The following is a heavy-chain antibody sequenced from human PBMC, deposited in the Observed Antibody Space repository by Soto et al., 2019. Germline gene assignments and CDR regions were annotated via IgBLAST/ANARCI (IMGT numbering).Heavy chain of an antibody. CDR1: GGSISSYY. V-gene: IGHV4-59*01. CDR3: ATHYYDSSGYYQLRFDY. CDR2: IYYSGST. Sequence: PSSSLSLTCTFSGGSISSYYWSWIRQPPGKGLEWIGYIYYSGSTNYNPSLKSRVTISVDTSKNQFSLKLSSVTAADTAVYYCATHYYDSSGYYQLRFDYWGQGTLVTVSS. J-gene: IGHJ4*02. D-gene: IGHD3-22*01.